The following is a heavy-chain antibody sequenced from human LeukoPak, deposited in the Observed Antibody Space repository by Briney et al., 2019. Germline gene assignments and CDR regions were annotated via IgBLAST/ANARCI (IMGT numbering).Heavy chain of an antibody. CDR2: IRYDGSNK. CDR1: GFTFSSYG. J-gene: IGHJ4*02. V-gene: IGHV3-30*02. CDR3: ARAGPSSSWHQFDY. Sequence: GGSRRLSCAASGFTFSSYGMHWVRQAPGKWLEWVAFIRYDGSNKYYADSVKGRFTISRDNSKNTLYLQMNSLRAEDTAVYYCARAGPSSSWHQFDYWGQGTLVTVSS. D-gene: IGHD6-13*01.